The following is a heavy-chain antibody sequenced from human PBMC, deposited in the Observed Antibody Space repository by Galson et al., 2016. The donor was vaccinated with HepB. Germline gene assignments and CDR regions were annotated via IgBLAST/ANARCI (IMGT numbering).Heavy chain of an antibody. CDR3: AREMTTVTYDALDV. V-gene: IGHV3-13*01. Sequence: SLRLSCAASGFSFRSYDFHWVRQATGKGLEWVSAIGRAGDTYYPGSVKGRFTISRDDAKNSLYLQMNSLSAGDTAVYYCAREMTTVTYDALDVWGKGTTVTVSS. CDR2: IGRAGDT. J-gene: IGHJ6*04. D-gene: IGHD4-11*01. CDR1: GFSFRSYD.